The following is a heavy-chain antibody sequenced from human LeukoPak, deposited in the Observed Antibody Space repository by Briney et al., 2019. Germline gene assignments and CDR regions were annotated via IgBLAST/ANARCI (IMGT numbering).Heavy chain of an antibody. CDR1: GGTFSSYA. CDR3: ARIKDIVATNPFDY. V-gene: IGHV1-69*13. J-gene: IGHJ4*02. D-gene: IGHD5-12*01. CDR2: IIPIFGTA. Sequence: SVKVSCKASGGTFSSYAISWVRQAPGQGLEWMGGIIPIFGTANYAQKFQGRVTITADESTSTAYMELSSLRSEDTAVYYCARIKDIVATNPFDYWGQGTLVTVSS.